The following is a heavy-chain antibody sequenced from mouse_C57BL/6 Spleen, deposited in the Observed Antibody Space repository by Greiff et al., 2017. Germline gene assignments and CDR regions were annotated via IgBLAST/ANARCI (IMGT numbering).Heavy chain of an antibody. CDR2: INPSSGYT. CDR1: GYTFTSYW. CDR3: CGYYSKTEDYAMDY. V-gene: IGHV1-7*01. D-gene: IGHD2-5*01. J-gene: IGHJ4*01. Sequence: QVQLQQSGAELAKPGASVKLSCKASGYTFTSYWMHWVKQRPGQGLEWIGYINPSSGYTKYNQKFKDKATLTADKSSSTAYMQLSSLTYEDSAVYYCCGYYSKTEDYAMDYWGQGTSVTVSS.